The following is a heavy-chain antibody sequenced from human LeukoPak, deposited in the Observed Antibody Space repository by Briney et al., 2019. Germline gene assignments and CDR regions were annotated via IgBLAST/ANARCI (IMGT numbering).Heavy chain of an antibody. J-gene: IGHJ3*02. V-gene: IGHV3-30*02. D-gene: IGHD2-15*01. CDR3: AEDLPSGIVVVVAAPYDAFDI. CDR2: IRYDGSNK. Sequence: PGGSLRLSCAASGFTFSSYGMHWVRQAPGKGVEWVAFIRYDGSNKYYADSVKGRLTISRDNSKNRMYLQMNSLRAEDTAVYYCAEDLPSGIVVVVAAPYDAFDIWGQGTMVTVSS. CDR1: GFTFSSYG.